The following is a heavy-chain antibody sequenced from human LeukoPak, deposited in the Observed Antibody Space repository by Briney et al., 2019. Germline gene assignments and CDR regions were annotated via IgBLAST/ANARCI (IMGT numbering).Heavy chain of an antibody. J-gene: IGHJ4*02. V-gene: IGHV3-30-3*01. CDR2: ISYDGSNK. D-gene: IGHD2-15*01. CDR3: ARDRGLGVVVVAATRGYFDY. Sequence: PGGSLRLSCAASGFTFSSYAMHWVRQAPGKGLEWVAVISYDGSNKYYADSVKGRFTISRDNSKNTLYLQMNSLRAEDTAVYYCARDRGLGVVVVAATRGYFDYWGQRTLVTVSS. CDR1: GFTFSSYA.